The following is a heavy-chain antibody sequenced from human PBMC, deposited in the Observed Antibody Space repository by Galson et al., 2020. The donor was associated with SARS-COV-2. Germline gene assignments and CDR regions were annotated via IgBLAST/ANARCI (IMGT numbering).Heavy chain of an antibody. CDR2: IFYTGST. J-gene: IGHJ4*02. Sequence: SQTLSLTCTVSGGSIGRDYWSWIRQTPGKGLEWIGYIFYTGSTNYNPSLKSRVSISVDTSEDKVSLTLSSVTAADTAVYYCAGGHRDLQYWGRGTLVTVSA. V-gene: IGHV4-59*08. CDR1: GGSIGRDY. CDR3: AGGHRDLQY.